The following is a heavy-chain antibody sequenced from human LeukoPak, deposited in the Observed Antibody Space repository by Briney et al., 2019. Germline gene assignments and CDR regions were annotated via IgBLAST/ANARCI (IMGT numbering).Heavy chain of an antibody. J-gene: IGHJ5*02. Sequence: PGGSLRLSCAASGFTVISSYMSWVRQAPGKGLEWVAVLYSGGQTYYAGSVRGRFTISRDASKNTLYLQMNSLRAEDTAEYYCARARCDTCGYGSWGQGTLVTVSS. CDR3: ARARCDTCGYGS. D-gene: IGHD5-12*01. CDR2: LYSGGQT. CDR1: GFTVISSY. V-gene: IGHV3-66*02.